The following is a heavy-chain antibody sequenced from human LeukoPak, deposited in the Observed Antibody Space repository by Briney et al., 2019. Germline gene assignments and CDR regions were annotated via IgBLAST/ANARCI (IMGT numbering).Heavy chain of an antibody. D-gene: IGHD1-26*01. V-gene: IGHV4-39*07. CDR2: IYYSGST. CDR1: GGSISSSSYY. J-gene: IGHJ3*02. CDR3: ARYSTEGCDAFDI. Sequence: SETLSLTCTVSGGSISSSSYYWGWIRQPPGKGLEWIGSIYYSGSTYYNPSLKSRVTISVDTSKNQFSLKLSSVTAADTAVYYCARYSTEGCDAFDIWGQGTMVTVSS.